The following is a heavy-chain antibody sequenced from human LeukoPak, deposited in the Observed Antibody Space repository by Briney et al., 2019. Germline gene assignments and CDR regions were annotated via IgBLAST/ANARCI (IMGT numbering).Heavy chain of an antibody. V-gene: IGHV3-74*01. Sequence: PGGSLSLSCSASGFTIRSYWMHCARQAPGKALVWVSCIYPAGSVTIHTDSVRGRFTISSDTAKNKLYLQMNRLRAEDTAVYYYAEDGYNFCWGQGTLVTVSS. J-gene: IGHJ4*02. D-gene: IGHD5-24*01. CDR2: IYPAGSVT. CDR1: GFTIRSYW. CDR3: AEDGYNFC.